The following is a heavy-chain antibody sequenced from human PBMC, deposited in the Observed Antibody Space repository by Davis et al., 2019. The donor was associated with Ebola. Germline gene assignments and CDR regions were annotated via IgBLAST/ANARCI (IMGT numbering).Heavy chain of an antibody. J-gene: IGHJ4*02. CDR1: GFTFSSYS. D-gene: IGHD2-15*01. V-gene: IGHV3-21*01. Sequence: PGGSLRLSCAASGFTFSSYSMNWVRQAPGKGLEWVSSISISSSYIYYADSVKGRFTISRDNAKNSLYLQMNSLRAEDTAVYYCARARYCSGGSCYSKYYFDYWGQGTLVTVSS. CDR2: ISISSSYI. CDR3: ARARYCSGGSCYSKYYFDY.